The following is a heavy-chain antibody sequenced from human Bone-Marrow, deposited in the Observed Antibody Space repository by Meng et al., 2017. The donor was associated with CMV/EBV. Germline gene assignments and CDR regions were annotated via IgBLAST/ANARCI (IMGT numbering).Heavy chain of an antibody. J-gene: IGHJ6*02. CDR1: GFRFTTYW. D-gene: IGHD2-2*02. CDR3: ARGYPNYYYGMDV. CDR2: VNNDGSST. Sequence: GSLRLSCAASGFRFTTYWMFWVRQAPGKGLVWVSYVNNDGSSTNYADSVKGRFTISRDHARSTVYLQMNSLRAEDTAVYYCARGYPNYYYGMDVWGQGTTVTVSS. V-gene: IGHV3-74*01.